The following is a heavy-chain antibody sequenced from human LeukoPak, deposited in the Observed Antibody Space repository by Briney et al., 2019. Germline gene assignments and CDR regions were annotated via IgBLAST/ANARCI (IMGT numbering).Heavy chain of an antibody. V-gene: IGHV3-53*05. J-gene: IGHJ4*02. Sequence: GGSLRLSCAASGFTVSSNYMSWVRQAPGKGLEWVSVIYSGGSTYYADSVKGRFTISRDNSKNTLYLRMNSLRAEDTAVYYCARGPTRANSTDYWGQGALVTVSS. D-gene: IGHD2/OR15-2a*01. CDR3: ARGPTRANSTDY. CDR1: GFTVSSNY. CDR2: IYSGGST.